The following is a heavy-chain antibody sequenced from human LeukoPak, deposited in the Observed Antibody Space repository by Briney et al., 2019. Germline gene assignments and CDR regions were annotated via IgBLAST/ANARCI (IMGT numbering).Heavy chain of an antibody. Sequence: SETLSLTCAVDGGSFSSYYWSWIRQPPGKGLERIGYIYYSGGTNYNPSLKSRVTISVDTSKNQFSLKLSSVTAADTAVYYCARAKVTTIFGVVITTVYFDYWGQGTLVTVSS. D-gene: IGHD3-3*01. CDR1: GGSFSSYY. CDR2: IYYSGGT. CDR3: ARAKVTTIFGVVITTVYFDY. J-gene: IGHJ4*02. V-gene: IGHV4-59*01.